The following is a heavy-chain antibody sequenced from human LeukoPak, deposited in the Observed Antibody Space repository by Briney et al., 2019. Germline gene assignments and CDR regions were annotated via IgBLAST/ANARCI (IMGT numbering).Heavy chain of an antibody. V-gene: IGHV3-23*01. D-gene: IGHD3-22*01. J-gene: IGHJ6*02. Sequence: GGSLRLSCAASGFTFSSYAMSWVRQAPGKGLEWVSAISGSGGSTYYADSVKGRFTISRDNAKNSLYLQMNSLRAEDTAVYYCARKYYYDSSGYYPFTPSKDYYGMDVWGQGTTVTVSS. CDR2: ISGSGGST. CDR3: ARKYYYDSSGYYPFTPSKDYYGMDV. CDR1: GFTFSSYA.